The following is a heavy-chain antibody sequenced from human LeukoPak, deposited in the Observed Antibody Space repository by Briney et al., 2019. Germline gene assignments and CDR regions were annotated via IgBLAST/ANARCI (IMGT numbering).Heavy chain of an antibody. J-gene: IGHJ6*03. Sequence: SVKVSCKASGGTFSSYAISWVRKPPGQGLGGMGGIFPIFGTANYAQKFQGRVTITADESTSTAYMELSSLRSEDTAVYYCASGGVKPWLVYYYYMDVWGKGTTVTVSS. CDR3: ASGGVKPWLVYYYYMDV. V-gene: IGHV1-69*13. D-gene: IGHD6-19*01. CDR2: IFPIFGTA. CDR1: GGTFSSYA.